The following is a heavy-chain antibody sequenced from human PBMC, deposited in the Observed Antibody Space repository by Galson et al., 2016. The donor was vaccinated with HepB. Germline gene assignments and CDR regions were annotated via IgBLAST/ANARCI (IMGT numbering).Heavy chain of an antibody. CDR3: ARVETTSWSILFDY. J-gene: IGHJ4*02. CDR2: IDVVNRKT. CDR1: GYIFTNYG. V-gene: IGHV1-3*01. D-gene: IGHD2-2*01. Sequence: SVKVSCKASGYIFTNYGIHWVRQAPGQRLEWMGWIDVVNRKTIYSQSFQSRVIFTRDTSASTAYMELDSLRSEDTAVYYCARVETTSWSILFDYWGQGTLVTVSS.